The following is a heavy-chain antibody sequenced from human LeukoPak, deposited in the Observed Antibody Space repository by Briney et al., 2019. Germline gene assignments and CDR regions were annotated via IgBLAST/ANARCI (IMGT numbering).Heavy chain of an antibody. J-gene: IGHJ6*02. D-gene: IGHD3-10*01. V-gene: IGHV5-51*01. CDR2: IYPGDSDT. Sequence: GESLKISCKGSGYSFTSYWIGWVRQMPGKGLEWMGIIYPGDSDTRYSPSFQGQVTISADKSISTAYLQWSSLKASDTAMYYCARMVRGVIIKGYYYGMDVWGQGTTVTVSS. CDR3: ARMVRGVIIKGYYYGMDV. CDR1: GYSFTSYW.